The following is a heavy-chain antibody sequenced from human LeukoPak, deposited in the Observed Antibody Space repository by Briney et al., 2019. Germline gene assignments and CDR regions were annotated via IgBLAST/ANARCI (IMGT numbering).Heavy chain of an antibody. D-gene: IGHD5-12*01. CDR1: GFVFSTYW. CDR3: AKPITITGATDGFDI. Sequence: GGSLRLSSAASGFVFSTYWMNWIRQAPGKGLEWVANIKQDGSEKYYLDSVEGRFTISRDNAKNLLYLQMNNLRAEDTAVYYCAKPITITGATDGFDIWGQGAKVIVSS. V-gene: IGHV3-7*01. J-gene: IGHJ3*02. CDR2: IKQDGSEK.